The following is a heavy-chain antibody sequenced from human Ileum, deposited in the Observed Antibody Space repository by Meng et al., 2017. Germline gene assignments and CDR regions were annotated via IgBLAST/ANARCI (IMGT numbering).Heavy chain of an antibody. V-gene: IGHV4-61*01. CDR3: ARVSIADYCQLDY. J-gene: IGHJ4*02. D-gene: IGHD3-9*01. CDR2: IYHSGST. CDR1: GGSVTRGSYY. Sequence: QGHLQESGPGRVRPSETLSLTCTVSGGSVTRGSYYWTWIRQSPEKGLEWIGYIYHSGSTNYNPSLKTPVTMSIDTSKNQFSLRLSSVTVADTAVYYCARVSIADYCQLDYWGQGILVTVSS.